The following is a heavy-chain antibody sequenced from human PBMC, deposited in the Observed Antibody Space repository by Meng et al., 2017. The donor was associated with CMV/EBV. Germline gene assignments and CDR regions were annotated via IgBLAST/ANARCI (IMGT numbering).Heavy chain of an antibody. D-gene: IGHD3-10*01. V-gene: IGHV1-69*05. CDR3: ASGLGKGHHYGISAERFGELLSLGY. CDR1: GYPFTAYY. CDR2: IIPIFGTA. Sequence: SVKVSCKASGYPFTAYYMHWVRQAPGQGLEWMGGIIPIFGTANYAQKFQGRVTITTDESTSTAYMELSSLRSEDTAVYYCASGLGKGHHYGISAERFGELLSLGYWGQGTPVTVSS. J-gene: IGHJ4*02.